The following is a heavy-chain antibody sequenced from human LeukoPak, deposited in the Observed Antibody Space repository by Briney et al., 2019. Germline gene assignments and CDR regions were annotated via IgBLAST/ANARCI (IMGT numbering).Heavy chain of an antibody. V-gene: IGHV3-33*01. J-gene: IGHJ6*03. CDR2: IWYDGSSK. CDR3: ARAAPSRGAPYYYSYYMDV. D-gene: IGHD3-10*01. CDR1: GFTFSSYA. Sequence: GRSLRLSCAASGFTFSSYAMHWVRQAPGKGLEWVALIWYDGSSKYYADSVKGRFTISRDNSKNTLNLQMNSLRGEDTALYYCARAAPSRGAPYYYSYYMDVWGKGTTVTVSS.